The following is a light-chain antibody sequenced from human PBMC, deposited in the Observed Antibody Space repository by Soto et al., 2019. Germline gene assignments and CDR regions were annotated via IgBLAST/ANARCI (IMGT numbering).Light chain of an antibody. CDR2: EVS. Sequence: QSALTQPASVSGSPGQSITISCTGTSSDVGGYNYVSWFQHHPGKVPKLMIYEVSHRPSGVSDRFSGSKSGTTASLTISGLQAEYEADYYCCSFTNSYTWVFGGGTKLTVL. CDR1: SSDVGGYNY. CDR3: CSFTNSYTWV. V-gene: IGLV2-14*01. J-gene: IGLJ3*02.